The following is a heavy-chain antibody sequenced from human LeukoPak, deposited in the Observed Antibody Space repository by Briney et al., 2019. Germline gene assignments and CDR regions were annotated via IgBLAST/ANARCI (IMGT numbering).Heavy chain of an antibody. Sequence: AAVKDSCKASGYTFTMYDINGVRQAPGQGLEWVGWMNPNSGNTGYAQKFQGRVTITRNTARSTAYMELSSLRSEDTAVYYCARVRITMVRGVILGAAFDIWGQGTMVTVSS. J-gene: IGHJ3*02. CDR3: ARVRITMVRGVILGAAFDI. V-gene: IGHV1-8*01. CDR2: MNPNSGNT. CDR1: GYTFTMYD. D-gene: IGHD3-10*01.